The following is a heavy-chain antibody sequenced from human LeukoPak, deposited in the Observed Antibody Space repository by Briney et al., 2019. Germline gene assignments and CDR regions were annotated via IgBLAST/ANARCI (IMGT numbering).Heavy chain of an antibody. V-gene: IGHV1-18*01. J-gene: IGHJ4*02. D-gene: IGHD2-15*01. CDR1: GYTFTSYG. CDR3: ARVQGYCSGGSCYHYYFDY. Sequence: ASVKVSCKASGYTFTSYGINWVRQAPGQGLEWMGWISAYNGNTNYAQKLQGRVTMTTDTSTSTAYMELRSLRSDDTAVYYCARVQGYCSGGSCYHYYFDYWGQGTLVTVSS. CDR2: ISAYNGNT.